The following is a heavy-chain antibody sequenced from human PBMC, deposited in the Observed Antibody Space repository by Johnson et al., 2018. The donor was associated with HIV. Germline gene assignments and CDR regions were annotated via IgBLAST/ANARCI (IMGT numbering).Heavy chain of an antibody. CDR1: GFTFSSYA. Sequence: QVQLVESGGGVVQTGRSLRLSCAASGFTFSSYAMHWVRQAPGKGLEWVAIISYDGTTKYYADSVKGRFTISRDDSKNTLYLQMNSLKTEDTAVYYCTTALRGTVTRDGYILDAFDIWGQGTMVTVSS. D-gene: IGHD5-24*01. J-gene: IGHJ3*02. V-gene: IGHV3-30-3*01. CDR2: ISYDGTTK. CDR3: TTALRGTVTRDGYILDAFDI.